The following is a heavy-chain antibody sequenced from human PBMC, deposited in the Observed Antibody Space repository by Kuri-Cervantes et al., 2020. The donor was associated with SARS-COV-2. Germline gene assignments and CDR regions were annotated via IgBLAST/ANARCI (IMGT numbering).Heavy chain of an antibody. D-gene: IGHD1-1*01. V-gene: IGHV1-2*02. CDR2: INPNSGGT. CDR3: ALDPRVRSRPLSY. J-gene: IGHJ4*02. CDR1: GYTFTGYY. Sequence: ASVKVSCKASGYTFTGYYMHWVRQAPGQGLEWMGWINPNSGGTNYAQKFQGRVTITTDESTSTAYMELSSLRSEDTAVYYCALDPRVRSRPLSYWGQGTLVTVSS.